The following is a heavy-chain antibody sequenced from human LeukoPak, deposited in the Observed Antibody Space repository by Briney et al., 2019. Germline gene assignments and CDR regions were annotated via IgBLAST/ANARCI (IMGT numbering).Heavy chain of an antibody. Sequence: PGGSLRLSCAASGFTFTTHWMSWVRQAPGGGLEWLANIKPDGSDKYYVDSVMGRFTISRDNAKNLVYLQMNSLRTEDTAVYYCSGRSGFSSIYWGQGTLVTVSS. J-gene: IGHJ4*02. D-gene: IGHD6-19*01. CDR2: IKPDGSDK. CDR1: GFTFTTHW. CDR3: SGRSGFSSIY. V-gene: IGHV3-7*01.